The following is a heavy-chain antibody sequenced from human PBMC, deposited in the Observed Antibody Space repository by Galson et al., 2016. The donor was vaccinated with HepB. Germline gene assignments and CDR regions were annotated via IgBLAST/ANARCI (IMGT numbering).Heavy chain of an antibody. J-gene: IGHJ4*02. D-gene: IGHD2-8*01. CDR1: GYRFSGYY. V-gene: IGHV1-2*02. CDR3: ARGGIIMVLTDDTGVDFDH. CDR2: MNPNSGGT. Sequence: QSGAEVKKPGESLKISCKASGYRFSGYYMHWVRQAPGQGLEWMGWMNPNSGGTNYAQKFQGRVTMTRDTSISTAYMEMSRLRSDDTAVFYCARGGIIMVLTDDTGVDFDHWVQGTLVAVSS.